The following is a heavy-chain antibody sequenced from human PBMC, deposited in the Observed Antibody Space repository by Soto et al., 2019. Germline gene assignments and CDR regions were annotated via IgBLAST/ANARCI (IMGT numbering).Heavy chain of an antibody. CDR2: IYWDDDK. Sequence: SGPTLVNPTQTLTLTCTFSGFSLSTSGVGVGWIRQPPGKALEWLALIYWDDDKRYSPSLKNRLTITKDTSKNQVVLTMTNMDPVDTATYFCVHRGLSGVIIEYFFDYWGQGTLVTVSS. J-gene: IGHJ4*02. CDR3: VHRGLSGVIIEYFFDY. V-gene: IGHV2-5*02. CDR1: GFSLSTSGVG. D-gene: IGHD3-10*01.